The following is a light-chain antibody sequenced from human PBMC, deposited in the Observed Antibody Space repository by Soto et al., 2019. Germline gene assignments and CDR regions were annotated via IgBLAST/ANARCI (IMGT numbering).Light chain of an antibody. CDR1: SGHSSYA. Sequence: QSVLTQSPSASASLGASVKLTCTLSSGHSSYAIAWHQQQPEKGPRYLMKLNSDGSHSKGDGIPDRFSGSSSGAERYLTSSSLQAEDESYYYCQTWGTGIVVFGGGTKLTVL. CDR3: QTWGTGIVV. J-gene: IGLJ2*01. V-gene: IGLV4-69*01. CDR2: LNSDGSH.